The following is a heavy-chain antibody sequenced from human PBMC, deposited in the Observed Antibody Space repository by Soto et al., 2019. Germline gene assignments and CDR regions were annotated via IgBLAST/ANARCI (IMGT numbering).Heavy chain of an antibody. J-gene: IGHJ5*02. V-gene: IGHV1-2*02. CDR3: ARDPYGSGSYGLNWFDP. CDR2: INPNSGGT. D-gene: IGHD3-10*01. CDR1: GYTFTGYY. Sequence: GASVMVSCKASGYTFTGYYMDWVRQAPGQGLEWMGWINPNSGGTNYAQKFQGRVTMTRDTSISTAYMELSRLRSDDTAVYYCARDPYGSGSYGLNWFDPWGQGTLVTVSS.